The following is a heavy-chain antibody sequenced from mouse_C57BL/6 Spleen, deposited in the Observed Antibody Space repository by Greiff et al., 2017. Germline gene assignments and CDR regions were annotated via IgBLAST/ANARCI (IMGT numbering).Heavy chain of an antibody. Sequence: EVKLMESGGGLVQPGGSLKLSCAASGFTFSDYYMYWVRQTPEKRLEWVAYISNGGGSTYYPDTLKGRFTISRDNAKNTLYLQMSRLKSEDTAMYYGARQGDQRDGGGESPETWFAYWGQGTLVTVSA. CDR3: ARQGDQRDGGGESPETWFAY. CDR2: ISNGGGST. V-gene: IGHV5-12*01. J-gene: IGHJ3*01. D-gene: IGHD1-1*02. CDR1: GFTFSDYY.